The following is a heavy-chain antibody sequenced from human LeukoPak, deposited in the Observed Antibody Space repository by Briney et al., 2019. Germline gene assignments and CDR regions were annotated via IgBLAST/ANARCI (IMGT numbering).Heavy chain of an antibody. V-gene: IGHV3-43*02. Sequence: GGSLRLSCAASGFTFDDYAVHWVRQAPGKGLEWVSLISGDGGSTYYADSVKGRFTISRDNSKNSLYLQMNSLRTEDTALYYCAKDIRVRLAQDIVVVVAALPDYWGQGTLVTVSS. D-gene: IGHD2-15*01. CDR1: GFTFDDYA. CDR2: ISGDGGST. CDR3: AKDIRVRLAQDIVVVVAALPDY. J-gene: IGHJ4*02.